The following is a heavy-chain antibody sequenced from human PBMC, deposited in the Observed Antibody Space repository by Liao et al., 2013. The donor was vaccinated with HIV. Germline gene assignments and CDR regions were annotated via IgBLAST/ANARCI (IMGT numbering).Heavy chain of an antibody. CDR2: IYYSGNT. J-gene: IGHJ3*02. CDR1: GDSVSNYY. D-gene: IGHD1-26*01. Sequence: QLQLQESGSGLVKPSETLSLTCTVSGDSVSNYYWSWIRQPPGKGLEWIGYIYYSGNTNYNPSLKSRVTIAVDTSKNQFSLRLSSVTAADTALYYCARWELLRYAFDIWGQGTMVTVSS. CDR3: ARWELLRYAFDI. V-gene: IGHV4-59*02.